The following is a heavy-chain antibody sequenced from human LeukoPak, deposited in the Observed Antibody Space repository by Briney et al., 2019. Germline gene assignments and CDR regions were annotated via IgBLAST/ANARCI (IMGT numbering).Heavy chain of an antibody. V-gene: IGHV3-23*01. D-gene: IGHD2-8*02. J-gene: IGHJ4*02. CDR2: IFPSGGEI. CDR1: GFTFSNYV. CDR3: ATYRQVLLPFES. Sequence: GGSLRLSCAASGFTFSNYVMSWVRQAPGKGLEWVSSIFPSGGEIHYADSVRGRFTISRDNSESTLSLQMNSLRAEDTAIYYCATYRQVLLPFESWGQGTLVTVSS.